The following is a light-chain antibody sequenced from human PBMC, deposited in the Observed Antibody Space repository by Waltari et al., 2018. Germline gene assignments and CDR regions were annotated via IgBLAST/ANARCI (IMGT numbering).Light chain of an antibody. V-gene: IGKV3-11*01. Sequence: EIVLTQSPATLSLSPGEGATLSCRASQSVSSYLAWYQQKPGQPPRLLIYDASNRATGIPARFSGSGSGTDFTLTISRLEPEDCAVYYCQQRYRGRTFGQGTKVESK. CDR1: QSVSSY. CDR3: QQRYRGRT. J-gene: IGKJ1*01. CDR2: DAS.